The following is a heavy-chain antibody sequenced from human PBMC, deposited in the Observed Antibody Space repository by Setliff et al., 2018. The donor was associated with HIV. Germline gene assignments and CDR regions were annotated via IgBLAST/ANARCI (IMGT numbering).Heavy chain of an antibody. D-gene: IGHD2-15*01. CDR2: INHSGRT. CDR3: ARVSITYWYSIPTFYYYYMNV. V-gene: IGHV4-34*01. J-gene: IGHJ6*03. CDR1: GGSFSGYH. Sequence: SETLSLTCAVYGGSFSGYHWNWIRQPPGKGLEWIGEINHSGRTNYNPSLKSRVTISVDTSKNQFSLKLRSVTAADTAMYYCARVSITYWYSIPTFYYYYMNVWGKGTKVTAP.